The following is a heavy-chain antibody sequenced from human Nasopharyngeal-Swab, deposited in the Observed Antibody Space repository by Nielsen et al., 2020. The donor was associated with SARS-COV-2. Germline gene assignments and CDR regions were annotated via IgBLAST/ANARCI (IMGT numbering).Heavy chain of an antibody. J-gene: IGHJ6*02. CDR2: IKQDGSEK. V-gene: IGHV3-7*01. CDR1: GFTFSSYW. Sequence: GGSLRLSCAASGFTFSSYWMSWVRQAPGKGLEWVANIKQDGSEKYYVDSVKGRFTISRDNAKNSLYLQMNSLRAEDTAVYYCARDDDFWSGYSNGMDVWGQATTVTVSS. D-gene: IGHD3-3*01. CDR3: ARDDDFWSGYSNGMDV.